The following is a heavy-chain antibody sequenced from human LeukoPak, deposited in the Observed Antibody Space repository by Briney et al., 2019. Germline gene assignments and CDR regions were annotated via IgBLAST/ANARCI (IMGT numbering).Heavy chain of an antibody. D-gene: IGHD3-16*01. CDR1: GYTFTSYY. Sequence: ASAKVSCKASGYTFTSYYMHWVRQAPGQGLEWMGIINPSGGSTSYAQKFQGRVTMTRDTSTSTVYMELSSLRSEDTAVYYCARGPPLRITFGGVIVYWGQGTLVTVSS. V-gene: IGHV1-46*01. CDR2: INPSGGST. J-gene: IGHJ4*02. CDR3: ARGPPLRITFGGVIVY.